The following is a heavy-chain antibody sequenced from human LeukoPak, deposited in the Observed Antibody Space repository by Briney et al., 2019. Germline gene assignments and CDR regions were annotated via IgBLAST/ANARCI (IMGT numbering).Heavy chain of an antibody. CDR3: TRDVDVLRFLEWLPYFDY. D-gene: IGHD3-3*01. CDR2: IRSKAYGGTT. V-gene: IGHV3-49*04. J-gene: IGHJ4*02. Sequence: GGSLRLSCTASGFTFGDYAMSWVRQAPGKGLEWVGFIRSKAYGGTTEYAASVKGRFTISRDDSKSIAYLQMNSLKTEDTAVYYCTRDVDVLRFLEWLPYFDYWGQGTLVTVSS. CDR1: GFTFGDYA.